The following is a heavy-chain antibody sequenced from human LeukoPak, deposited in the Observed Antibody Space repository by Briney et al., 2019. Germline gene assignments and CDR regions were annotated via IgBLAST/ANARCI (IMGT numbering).Heavy chain of an antibody. CDR3: ARYCSSTSCFVPPYYYYGMDV. CDR2: ISAYNSNT. V-gene: IGHV1-18*01. D-gene: IGHD2-2*01. J-gene: IGHJ6*02. CDR1: GYTFTSYG. Sequence: GASVKVSCKASGYTFTSYGISWVRQAPGQGLEWMGWISAYNSNTNYAQKLQGRVTMTTDTSTSTAYMELRSLRSDDTAVYYCARYCSSTSCFVPPYYYYGMDVWGQGTTVTVSS.